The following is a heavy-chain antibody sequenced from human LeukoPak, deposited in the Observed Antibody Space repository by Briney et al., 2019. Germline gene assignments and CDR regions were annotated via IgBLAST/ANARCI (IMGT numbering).Heavy chain of an antibody. Sequence: PSETLSLTCTVSGGSISWSNNYWGWIRQPPGKGLEWIGSIYYSGSTYYNASLKSRGTISVDTSKNQFSLKLNSVTAADTAVYFCARQVVAVAGTGYFDYWGQGTLVTVSS. D-gene: IGHD6-19*01. CDR2: IYYSGST. CDR3: ARQVVAVAGTGYFDY. V-gene: IGHV4-39*01. J-gene: IGHJ4*02. CDR1: GGSISWSNNY.